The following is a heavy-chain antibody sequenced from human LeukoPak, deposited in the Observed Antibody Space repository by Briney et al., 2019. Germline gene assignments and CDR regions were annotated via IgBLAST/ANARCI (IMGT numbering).Heavy chain of an antibody. D-gene: IGHD1-26*01. J-gene: IGHJ4*02. V-gene: IGHV3-11*04. CDR1: GFTFSDYY. CDR2: ISYSGTTI. Sequence: GGSLRLSCAASGFTFSDYYMSWIRQAPGRGLEWVSRISYSGTTIYYTDSVKGRSTISRDNSKNTLYLQMNSLRAEDTAVYYCARDRGELLTGYFDYWGQGTLVTVSS. CDR3: ARDRGELLTGYFDY.